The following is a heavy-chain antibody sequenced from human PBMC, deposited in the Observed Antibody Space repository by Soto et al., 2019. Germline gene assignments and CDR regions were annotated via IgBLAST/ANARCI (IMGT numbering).Heavy chain of an antibody. V-gene: IGHV3-21*01. CDR2: ISSSSSYI. CDR1: GFTFSSYS. CDR3: ASTEGFDAFDI. J-gene: IGHJ3*02. Sequence: GGSLRLSCAASGFTFSSYSMNWGRQAPGKGLEWVSSISSSSSYIYYADSVKGRFTISRGNAKNSLYLQMNSLRAEDTAVYYCASTEGFDAFDIWGQGTMVTVSS.